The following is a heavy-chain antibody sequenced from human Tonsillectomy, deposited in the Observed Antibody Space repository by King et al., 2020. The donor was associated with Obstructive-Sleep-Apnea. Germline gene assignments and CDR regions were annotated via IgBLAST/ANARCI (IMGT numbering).Heavy chain of an antibody. Sequence: VQLVESGGGVVQPGRSLRLSCAASGFTFSSYAMHWVPQAPGKGLEWVAVISYDGSNKYYADSVKGRFTISRDNSKNTLYLQMNSLRAEDTVVYYCARDPHIVVVTGAEGLYWGQGTLVTVSS. D-gene: IGHD2-21*02. J-gene: IGHJ4*02. CDR3: ARDPHIVVVTGAEGLY. CDR2: ISYDGSNK. V-gene: IGHV3-30-3*01. CDR1: GFTFSSYA.